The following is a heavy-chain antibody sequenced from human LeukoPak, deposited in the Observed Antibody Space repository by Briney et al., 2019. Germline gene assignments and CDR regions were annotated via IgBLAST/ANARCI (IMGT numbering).Heavy chain of an antibody. D-gene: IGHD2-21*02. CDR2: INPNSGDT. J-gene: IGHJ6*02. Sequence: ASVTVSCKASGYTFTGYYMHWQRQAPGQGLEWMGWINPNSGDTIYAQTFQGRVTMTRSTSISAAYMELSKMRSDDPAVYYCARVIVTRGGLTASYYYYYGMDVWGQGTTVTVSS. CDR1: GYTFTGYY. V-gene: IGHV1-2*02. CDR3: ARVIVTRGGLTASYYYYYGMDV.